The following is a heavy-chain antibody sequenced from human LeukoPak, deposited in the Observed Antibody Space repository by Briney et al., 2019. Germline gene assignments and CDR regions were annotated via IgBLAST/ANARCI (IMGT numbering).Heavy chain of an antibody. CDR1: GFIFSSYE. CDR3: ARDNDYGDPDY. Sequence: GGSLRLSCAASGFIFSSYEMNWVRQAPGKGLEWVSYISCSDSTISYADSVRGRFTISRDNAENSLYLQMNSLRAEDTAVYYCARDNDYGDPDYWGQGTLVTVSS. V-gene: IGHV3-48*03. CDR2: ISCSDSTI. J-gene: IGHJ4*02. D-gene: IGHD4-17*01.